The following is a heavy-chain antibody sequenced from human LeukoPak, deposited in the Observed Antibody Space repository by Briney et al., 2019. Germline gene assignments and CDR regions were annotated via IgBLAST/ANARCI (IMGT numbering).Heavy chain of an antibody. Sequence: PSETLSLTCTVAGGCISSYYWSWIRQPPAKGLELIGYIYYSGSTNYNPSLKSRATISVDTSKNQFSLKLSSVTAADTAVYYCARRGPTLYGSGSYYNEPFDYWGQGTLVTVSS. V-gene: IGHV4-59*01. CDR2: IYYSGST. CDR1: GGCISSYY. D-gene: IGHD3-10*01. CDR3: ARRGPTLYGSGSYYNEPFDY. J-gene: IGHJ4*02.